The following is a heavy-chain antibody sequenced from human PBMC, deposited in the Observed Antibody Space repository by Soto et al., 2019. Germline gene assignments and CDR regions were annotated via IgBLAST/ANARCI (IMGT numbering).Heavy chain of an antibody. Sequence: XESLKVSWQCSGNSFTSYWVSLVRQMPGKGLEWMGRIDPSDSYTNYSPSFQGHVTISADKSISTAYLQWSSLKASDTAMYYCARRENFLDVWGQGTTVTVSS. CDR3: ARRENFLDV. CDR1: GNSFTSYW. CDR2: IDPSDSYT. J-gene: IGHJ6*02. D-gene: IGHD1-26*01. V-gene: IGHV5-10-1*01.